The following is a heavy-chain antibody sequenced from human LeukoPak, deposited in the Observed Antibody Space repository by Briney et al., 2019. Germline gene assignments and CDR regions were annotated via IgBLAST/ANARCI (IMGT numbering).Heavy chain of an antibody. V-gene: IGHV4-59*01. Sequence: SETLSLTCTVSGGSISSYQWSWIRQPPGKGLEWIGNIYDSGSANYNPSLKSRVVISVDTSKNQFSLNLTPVTAADTAVYYCARVGVDYSGNVLKYFFDYWGQGTLVTVSS. CDR2: IYDSGSA. D-gene: IGHD4-23*01. CDR1: GGSISSYQ. CDR3: ARVGVDYSGNVLKYFFDY. J-gene: IGHJ4*02.